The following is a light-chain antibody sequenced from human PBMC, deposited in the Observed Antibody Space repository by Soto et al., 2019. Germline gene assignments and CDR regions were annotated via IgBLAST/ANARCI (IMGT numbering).Light chain of an antibody. CDR1: HAISNF. V-gene: IGKV1-27*01. Sequence: DMQMTQSPSSLSASVGDRVTSTCRASHAISNFVAWYQQRPGKVPKLLIFAASTLQSGVPSRFSGAGSETDFTLTISSLQPEDFATYYCQNYNTAPYTFGQGTKLEIK. CDR3: QNYNTAPYT. CDR2: AAS. J-gene: IGKJ2*01.